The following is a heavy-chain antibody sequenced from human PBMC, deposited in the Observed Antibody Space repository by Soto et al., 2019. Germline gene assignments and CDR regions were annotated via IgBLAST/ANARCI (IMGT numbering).Heavy chain of an antibody. CDR2: IWYDGSNK. J-gene: IGHJ6*02. Sequence: QVQLVESGGGVVQPGRSLRPSCAASGFTFSSYGMHWVRQAPGKGLEWVAVIWYDGSNKYYADSVKGRFTISRDNSKNTLYLQMNSLRAEDTAVYYCARGGGYSYGYYYYYGMDVWGQGTTVTVSS. CDR3: ARGGGYSYGYYYYYGMDV. CDR1: GFTFSSYG. V-gene: IGHV3-33*01. D-gene: IGHD5-18*01.